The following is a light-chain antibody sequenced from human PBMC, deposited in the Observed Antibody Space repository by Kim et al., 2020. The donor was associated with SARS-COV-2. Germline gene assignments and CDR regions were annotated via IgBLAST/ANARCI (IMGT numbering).Light chain of an antibody. CDR2: GNS. CDR3: QSYDSCLSGGV. CDR1: SSNTEADYD. J-gene: IGLJ3*02. Sequence: RITSLRTGNSSNTEADYDVHLYQQLPGTAPNPLIYGNSSLPSGVPDRFSGSKSGTSASLAITELQAENEAYYYCQSYDSCLSGGVFGAGTQLTVL. V-gene: IGLV1-40*01.